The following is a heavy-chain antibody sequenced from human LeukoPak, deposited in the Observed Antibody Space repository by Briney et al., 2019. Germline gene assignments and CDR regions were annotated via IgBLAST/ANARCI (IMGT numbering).Heavy chain of an antibody. D-gene: IGHD4-17*01. CDR2: IIPIFGTA. Sequence: ASVKVSCKASGGTFSSYAISWVRQAPGQGLEWMGGIIPIFGTANYAQKFQGRVTITADESTSTAYMELSSLRSEDTAVYYCARDVYDYGDYGVFDYWGQGTLVTVSS. V-gene: IGHV1-69*01. CDR1: GGTFSSYA. J-gene: IGHJ4*02. CDR3: ARDVYDYGDYGVFDY.